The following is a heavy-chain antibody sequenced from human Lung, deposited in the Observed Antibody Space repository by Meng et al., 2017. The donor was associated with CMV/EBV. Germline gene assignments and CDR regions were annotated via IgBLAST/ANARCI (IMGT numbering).Heavy chain of an antibody. CDR1: GFTFSNYG. D-gene: IGHD2/OR15-2a*01. CDR3: AGNSESRH. Sequence: GESLKISCEASGFTFSNYGMHWVRQAPGKGLEWVSLMYSGGITRYSDSVRGRFTISRDSSKNTLFLQMNSLRAEDTAVYYCAGNSESRHWGQGTLVTVAS. J-gene: IGHJ4*02. CDR2: MYSGGIT. V-gene: IGHV3-NL1*01.